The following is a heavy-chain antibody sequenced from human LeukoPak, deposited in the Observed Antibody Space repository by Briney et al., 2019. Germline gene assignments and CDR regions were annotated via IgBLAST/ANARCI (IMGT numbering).Heavy chain of an antibody. CDR2: INHSGST. CDR1: GGSFSGYY. J-gene: IGHJ4*02. D-gene: IGHD2-2*01. Sequence: SETLSLTCAVYGGSFSGYYWSWIRQPPGKGLEWIGEINHSGSTNYNPSLKSRVTISVDTSKNQFSLKLSSVTAADTAVYYCARVIDPIDPDGRPRVVPAADDYWGQGTLVTVSS. V-gene: IGHV4-34*01. CDR3: ARVIDPIDPDGRPRVVPAADDY.